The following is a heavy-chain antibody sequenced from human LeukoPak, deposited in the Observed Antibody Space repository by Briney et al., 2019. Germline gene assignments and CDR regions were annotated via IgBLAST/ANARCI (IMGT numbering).Heavy chain of an antibody. J-gene: IGHJ5*02. CDR2: MNPNSGDT. V-gene: IGHV1-8*01. D-gene: IGHD3-10*01. CDR1: GYTFTSYD. CDR3: ARGLSGSGSYYNEIQFDP. Sequence: ASVKVSCKASGYTFTSYDINWVRQATGQGLEWMGWMNPNSGDTGYAQKFQGRVTMTRNTSISTAYMELSSLRSEDTAVYYCARGLSGSGSYYNEIQFDPWGQGTLVTVSS.